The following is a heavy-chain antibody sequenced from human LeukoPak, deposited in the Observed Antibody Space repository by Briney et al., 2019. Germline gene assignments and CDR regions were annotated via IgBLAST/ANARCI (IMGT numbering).Heavy chain of an antibody. J-gene: IGHJ4*02. CDR2: INSDGSST. Sequence: GGSLRLSCAASGFTFSSYWMRWVRQAPGKGLVWVSRINSDGSSTSYADSVKGRFTISRDNAKNTLYLQMNSLRAEDTAVYYCARDRLTCTNGVCYSEGFDYWGQGTLVTVSS. D-gene: IGHD2-8*01. CDR1: GFTFSSYW. V-gene: IGHV3-74*01. CDR3: ARDRLTCTNGVCYSEGFDY.